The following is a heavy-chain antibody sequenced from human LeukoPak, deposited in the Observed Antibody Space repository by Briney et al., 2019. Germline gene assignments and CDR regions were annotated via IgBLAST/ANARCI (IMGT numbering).Heavy chain of an antibody. CDR2: IKQDGSEK. CDR1: GFTVSSHY. V-gene: IGHV3-7*01. J-gene: IGHJ4*02. D-gene: IGHD6-13*01. CDR3: ARDGSSWYQYYFDY. Sequence: GGSLRLSCAASGFTVSSHYMSWVRQAPGKGLEWVATIKQDGSEKYYVDSVRGRFTISRDNAKNSLYLQMNSLRAEDTAVYYCARDGSSWYQYYFDYWGQGTLVTVSS.